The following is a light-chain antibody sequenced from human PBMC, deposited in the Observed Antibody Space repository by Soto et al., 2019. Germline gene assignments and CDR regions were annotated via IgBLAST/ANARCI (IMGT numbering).Light chain of an antibody. Sequence: DIQMTQSPSSLSASVGDRVTITCQASQDISSYLNWYQQKPGKAPKLLIYGGSNLETGVPPRFSGSGSGTDFTFTISSLQPEDIATYYCQQYDNLPRLTFGGGTKVEIK. CDR3: QQYDNLPRLT. V-gene: IGKV1-33*01. CDR1: QDISSY. CDR2: GGS. J-gene: IGKJ4*01.